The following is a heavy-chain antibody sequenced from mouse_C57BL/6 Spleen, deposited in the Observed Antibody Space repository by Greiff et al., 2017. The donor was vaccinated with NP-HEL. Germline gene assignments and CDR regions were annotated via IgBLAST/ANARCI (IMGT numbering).Heavy chain of an antibody. CDR3: ARSLLLRSYYYAMDY. CDR2: IYPGDGDT. J-gene: IGHJ4*01. D-gene: IGHD1-1*01. CDR1: GYAFSSSW. Sequence: QVHVKQSGPELVKPGASVKISCKASGYAFSSSWMNWVKQRPGKGLEWIGRIYPGDGDTNYNGKFKGKATLTADKSSSTAYMQLSSLTSEDSAVYFCARSLLLRSYYYAMDYWGQGTSVTVSS. V-gene: IGHV1-82*01.